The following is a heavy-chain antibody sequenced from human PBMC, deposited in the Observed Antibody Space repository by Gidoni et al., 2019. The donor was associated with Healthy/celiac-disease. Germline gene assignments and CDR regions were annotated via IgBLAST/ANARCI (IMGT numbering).Heavy chain of an antibody. CDR3: ARGVYYDFWSGYYHLSWFDP. J-gene: IGHJ5*02. D-gene: IGHD3-3*01. Sequence: QVQLQQWGAGLLKPSETLSLTCAVYGGSFSGYYWSWIRQPPGRGLEWIGEINHSGSPNYKPSLKSRVTISVDTAKNQFSLKLSSVTAADTAVYYCARGVYYDFWSGYYHLSWFDPWGQGTLVTVSS. CDR2: INHSGSP. V-gene: IGHV4-34*01. CDR1: GGSFSGYY.